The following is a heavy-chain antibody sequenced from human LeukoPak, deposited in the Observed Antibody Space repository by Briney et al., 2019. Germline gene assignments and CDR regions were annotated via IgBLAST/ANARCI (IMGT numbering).Heavy chain of an antibody. CDR3: ASIAAAGTWFDP. V-gene: IGHV4-39*01. Sequence: PSETQSLTCTVSGGSISSSSYYWGWIRQPPGKGLEWIGSIYYSGSTYYNPSLKSRVTISVDTSKNQFSLKLSSVTAADTAVYYCASIAAAGTWFDPWGQGTLVTVSS. J-gene: IGHJ5*02. CDR2: IYYSGST. CDR1: GGSISSSSYY. D-gene: IGHD6-13*01.